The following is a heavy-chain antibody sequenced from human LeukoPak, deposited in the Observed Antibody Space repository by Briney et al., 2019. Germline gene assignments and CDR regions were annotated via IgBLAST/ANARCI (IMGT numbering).Heavy chain of an antibody. CDR3: ATVRSGDAFDI. D-gene: IGHD2/OR15-2a*01. Sequence: ETLSLTCTVSGGSISSSSYYWGWIRQPPGKGLEWIGSIYYSGSTYYNLSLKSRVTISVDTSKNQFSLKLSSVTAADTAVYYCATVRSGDAFDIWGQGTMVTVSS. J-gene: IGHJ3*02. CDR1: GGSISSSSYY. CDR2: IYYSGST. V-gene: IGHV4-39*01.